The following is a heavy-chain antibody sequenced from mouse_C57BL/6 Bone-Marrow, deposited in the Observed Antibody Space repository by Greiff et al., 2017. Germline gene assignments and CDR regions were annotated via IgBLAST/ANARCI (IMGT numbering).Heavy chain of an antibody. D-gene: IGHD2-1*01. CDR1: GYTFTDYY. Sequence: QVHVKQSGPELVKPGASVKISCKASGYTFTDYYINWVKQRPGQGLEWIGWIFPGSGSTYYNEKFKGKATLTVDKSSSTAYMLLSSLTSEDSAVYFCARPIYYGNYYAMDYWGQGTSVTVSS. CDR3: ARPIYYGNYYAMDY. V-gene: IGHV1-75*01. CDR2: IFPGSGST. J-gene: IGHJ4*01.